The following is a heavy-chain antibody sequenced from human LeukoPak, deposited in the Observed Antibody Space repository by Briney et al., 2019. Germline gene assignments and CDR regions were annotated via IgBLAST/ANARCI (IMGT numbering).Heavy chain of an antibody. V-gene: IGHV4-59*01. CDR3: ARDIGGSYYFHY. J-gene: IGHJ4*02. CDR1: GVSISNYY. CDR2: SDYSGST. D-gene: IGHD1-26*01. Sequence: SETLSLTCRVSGVSISNYYWSWIRQPPGKGLEWIGYSDYSGSTNYSPSLKSRVTISVDTSKKQFSLKLRSVTAADTAVYYCARDIGGSYYFHYWGQGTLVTVSS.